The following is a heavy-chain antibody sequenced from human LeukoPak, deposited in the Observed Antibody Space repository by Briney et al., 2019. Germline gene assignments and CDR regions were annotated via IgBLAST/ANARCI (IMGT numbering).Heavy chain of an antibody. CDR3: ARGDRVVVTPGGKNWFDP. D-gene: IGHD2-21*02. Sequence: GASVKVSCKASGYTFTSYYMHWVRQAPGQGLEWMGLINPSGGSTSYAQKFQGRVTMTRDTSTSTVYMELSSLRSEDTAVYYCARGDRVVVTPGGKNWFDPWGQGTLVTVSS. CDR1: GYTFTSYY. J-gene: IGHJ5*02. CDR2: INPSGGST. V-gene: IGHV1-46*01.